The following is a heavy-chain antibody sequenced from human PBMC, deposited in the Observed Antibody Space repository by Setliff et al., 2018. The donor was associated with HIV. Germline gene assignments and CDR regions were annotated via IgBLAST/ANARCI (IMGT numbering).Heavy chain of an antibody. J-gene: IGHJ6*03. CDR3: ARGYPSSPYYYYMDV. CDR2: ISAYNGYT. D-gene: IGHD5-12*01. Sequence: GASVKVSCKASGYTFISYGISWVRQAPGQGLEWMGWISAYNGYTNYAQRFQGKVTMTTDTSTTTAYMELRSLRFDDTAVYYCARGYPSSPYYYYMDVWGKGTTVTVSS. V-gene: IGHV1-18*01. CDR1: GYTFISYG.